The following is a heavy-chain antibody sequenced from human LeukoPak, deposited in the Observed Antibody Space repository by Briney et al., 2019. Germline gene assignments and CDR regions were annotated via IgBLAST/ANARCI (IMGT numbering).Heavy chain of an antibody. D-gene: IGHD3-10*01. CDR2: ISYDGSNK. Sequence: GGSLRLSCAASGFTFSSYGMHWVRQAPGKGLEWVAVISYDGSNKYYADSVKGRFTISRDNSKNTLYLQMNSLRAEDTAVYYCAKGRVRGSGSYFDYWGQGTLVTVSS. CDR1: GFTFSSYG. V-gene: IGHV3-30*18. J-gene: IGHJ4*02. CDR3: AKGRVRGSGSYFDY.